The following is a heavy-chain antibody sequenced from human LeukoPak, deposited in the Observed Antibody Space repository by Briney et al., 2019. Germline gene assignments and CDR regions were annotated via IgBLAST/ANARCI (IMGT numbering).Heavy chain of an antibody. D-gene: IGHD6-6*01. J-gene: IGHJ4*02. CDR2: ISGGGDFT. CDR3: ATIAARSFDN. V-gene: IGHV3-23*01. CDR1: GFPFSSYG. Sequence: GGSLRLSCAASGFPFSSYGMRWVRQAPGKGLEWVSAISGGGDFTYYADSVKGRFTMSRDNSKNTLYLQMNSLRAEDTAVYYCATIAARSFDNWGQGTLVTVSS.